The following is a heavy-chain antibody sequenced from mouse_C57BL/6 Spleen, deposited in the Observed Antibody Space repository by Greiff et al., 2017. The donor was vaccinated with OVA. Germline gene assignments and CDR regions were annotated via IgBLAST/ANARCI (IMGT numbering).Heavy chain of an antibody. CDR3: ARQLGSSWAFAY. CDR2: INPNNGGT. V-gene: IGHV1-26*01. Sequence: EVQLQQSGPELVKPGASVKISCKASGYTFTDYYMNWVKQSHGKSLEWIGDINPNNGGTSYNQKFKGKATLTVDKSSSTAYMELRSLTSEDSAVYYCARQLGSSWAFAYWGQGTLVTVSA. J-gene: IGHJ3*01. CDR1: GYTFTDYY. D-gene: IGHD1-1*01.